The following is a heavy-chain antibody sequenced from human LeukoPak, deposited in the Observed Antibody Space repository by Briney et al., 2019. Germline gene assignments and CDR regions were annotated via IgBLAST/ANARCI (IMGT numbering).Heavy chain of an antibody. CDR1: GFTFTNYW. J-gene: IGHJ3*02. CDR3: AKSYYGGNKSNDAFDI. CDR2: ISYDGSNK. Sequence: GGSLRLSCAASGFTFTNYWMSWVRQAPGKGLEWVAVISYDGSNKYYADSVKGRFTISRDNSKYTLYLQMNSLRAEDTAVYYCAKSYYGGNKSNDAFDIWGQGTMVTVSS. V-gene: IGHV3-30*18. D-gene: IGHD4-23*01.